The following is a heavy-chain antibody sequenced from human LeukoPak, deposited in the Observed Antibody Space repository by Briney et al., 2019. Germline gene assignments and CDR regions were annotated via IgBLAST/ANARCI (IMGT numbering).Heavy chain of an antibody. J-gene: IGHJ4*02. D-gene: IGHD3-16*02. CDR2: IYHSGST. V-gene: IGHV4-38-2*02. CDR1: GDSISYFY. Sequence: SETLSLTCSVSGDSISYFYWSWIRQPPGKGLECIGSIYHSGSTYYNPSLKSRVTISVDTSKNQFSLNLSSLTAADTAVYYCARDYRGTYPPGYFDYWGQGTLVTVSS. CDR3: ARDYRGTYPPGYFDY.